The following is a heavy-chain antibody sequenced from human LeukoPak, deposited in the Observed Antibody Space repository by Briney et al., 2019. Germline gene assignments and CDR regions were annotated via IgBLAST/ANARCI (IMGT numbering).Heavy chain of an antibody. Sequence: PSETLSLTCTVSGGSISSGNYYWSWIRQPAGKGLEWIGRIYTSGSTNYNPSLKSRVTISVDTSKNQFSLKLSSVTAADTAVYYCASPRPYGSGWYYFDYWGQGTLVTVSS. CDR3: ASPRPYGSGWYYFDY. V-gene: IGHV4-61*02. CDR2: IYTSGST. D-gene: IGHD6-19*01. J-gene: IGHJ4*02. CDR1: GGSISSGNYY.